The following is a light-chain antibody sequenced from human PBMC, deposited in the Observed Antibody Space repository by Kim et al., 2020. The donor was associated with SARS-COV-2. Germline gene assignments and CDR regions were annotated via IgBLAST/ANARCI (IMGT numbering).Light chain of an antibody. Sequence: EIVLTQSQATLSVSPGERATLSCRASQSISTNLGWYQQKRGQSPRLLIYGASTRATGIPARFSGSGPGTEFTLTISSLQSEDFVVYYLQQYNKRPYTFGQGSKVDIK. CDR2: GAS. CDR1: QSISTN. V-gene: IGKV3-15*01. CDR3: QQYNKRPYT. J-gene: IGKJ2*01.